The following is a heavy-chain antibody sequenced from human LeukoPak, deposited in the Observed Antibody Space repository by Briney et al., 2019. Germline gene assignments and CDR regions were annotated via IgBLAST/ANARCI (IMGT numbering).Heavy chain of an antibody. CDR1: GYSFTSYW. Sequence: GESLKISCKGSGYSFTSYWIGWVRQMPGKGLEWMGIIYPGDSDTRHSPSFQGQVTISADKSISTAYLQWSSLKAPDTAMYYCARHKSDYVWGSYRESDYWGQGTLVTVSS. D-gene: IGHD3-16*02. CDR3: ARHKSDYVWGSYRESDY. V-gene: IGHV5-51*01. J-gene: IGHJ4*02. CDR2: IYPGDSDT.